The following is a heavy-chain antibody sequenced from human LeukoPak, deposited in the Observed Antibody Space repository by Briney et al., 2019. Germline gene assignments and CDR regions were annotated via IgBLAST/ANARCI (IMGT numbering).Heavy chain of an antibody. CDR1: GFTFSSYA. Sequence: GGSLRLSCAASGFTFSSYAMHWVRQAPGKGLEGVAVISYDGSNKYYADSVKGRFTISRDNSKNTLYLQMNSLRAEDTAVYYCARDGHTPYDILTGYLSLWGRGTLVSVST. J-gene: IGHJ4*02. D-gene: IGHD3-9*01. CDR3: ARDGHTPYDILTGYLSL. CDR2: ISYDGSNK. V-gene: IGHV3-30*04.